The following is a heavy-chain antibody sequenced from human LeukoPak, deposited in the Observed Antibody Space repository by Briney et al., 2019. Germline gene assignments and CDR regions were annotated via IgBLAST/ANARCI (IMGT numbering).Heavy chain of an antibody. D-gene: IGHD3-9*01. V-gene: IGHV3-49*03. CDR2: IRSKAYGGTT. J-gene: IGHJ4*02. Sequence: GGSLRLSCTASGFTFGDYAMSWFRQAPGKGLEWVGFIRSKAYGGTTEYAASVKGRFTISRDDSKSIAYLQMNSLKTEDTAVYYCTRDDILTGYPYWGQGTLVTVSS. CDR1: GFTFGDYA. CDR3: TRDDILTGYPY.